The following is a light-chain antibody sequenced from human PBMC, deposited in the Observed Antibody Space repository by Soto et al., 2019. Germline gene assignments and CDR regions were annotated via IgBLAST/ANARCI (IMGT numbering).Light chain of an antibody. CDR1: SGHSSYI. Sequence: QSVLTQSSSASASLGSSVKVTCTLSSGHSSYIIAWHQQQPGKAPRYLMKLEGSGSYNKGSGVPDRFSGSSSGADRYLTISKLRYVDEDAYYWESLDSNTRVFGGGTQGAVL. V-gene: IGLV4-60*02. CDR3: ESLDSNTRV. J-gene: IGLJ3*02. CDR2: LEGSGSY.